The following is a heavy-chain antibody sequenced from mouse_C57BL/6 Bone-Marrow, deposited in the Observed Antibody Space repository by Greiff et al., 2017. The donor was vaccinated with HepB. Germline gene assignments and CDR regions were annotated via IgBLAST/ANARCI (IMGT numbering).Heavy chain of an antibody. CDR2: IDPANGNT. J-gene: IGHJ4*01. Sequence: EVQLQQSVAELVRPGASVKLSCTASGFTIKNTYMHWVKQRPEQGLEWIGRIDPANGNTKYAPKFQGKATITADTASNTANLQRSSLTSEDTAIYYCASSNSLAMDYWGQGTSVTVSS. V-gene: IGHV14-3*01. CDR1: GFTIKNTY. CDR3: ASSNSLAMDY.